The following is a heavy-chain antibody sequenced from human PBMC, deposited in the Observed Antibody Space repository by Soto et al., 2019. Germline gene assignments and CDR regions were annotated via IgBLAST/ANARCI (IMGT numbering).Heavy chain of an antibody. J-gene: IGHJ5*02. CDR3: ARLSRPNYYDTSGFFKDNWFDP. D-gene: IGHD3-22*01. Sequence: ASVKVSCKASGYSFTSLDINWVRQTAGQGLEWMGWMEPSTGTTGYAQKFQGRVTMTRDTSINTAYMELTTLTSDDTAFYYCARLSRPNYYDTSGFFKDNWFDPWGQGTLVTVSS. CDR2: MEPSTGTT. V-gene: IGHV1-8*01. CDR1: GYSFTSLD.